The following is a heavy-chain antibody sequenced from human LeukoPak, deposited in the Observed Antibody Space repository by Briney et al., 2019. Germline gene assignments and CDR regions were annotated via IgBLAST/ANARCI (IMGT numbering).Heavy chain of an antibody. CDR2: IKQDGSAK. Sequence: GGSLRLSCAASGFTFSDYWMHWVRQAPGKGLEWVANIKQDGSAKYYVDSVKGRFTISRDNAKNSLYLQMNSLRAEDTAVYYCARDSYGDYGSAFDIWGQGTMVTVSS. CDR3: ARDSYGDYGSAFDI. J-gene: IGHJ3*02. CDR1: GFTFSDYW. V-gene: IGHV3-7*03. D-gene: IGHD4-17*01.